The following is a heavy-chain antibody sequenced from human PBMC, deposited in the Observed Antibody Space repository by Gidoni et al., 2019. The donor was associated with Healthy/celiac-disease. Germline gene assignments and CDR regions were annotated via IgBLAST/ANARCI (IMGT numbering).Heavy chain of an antibody. D-gene: IGHD1-26*01. Sequence: QVQLVQSGAEVKKPGSSVKVSCKASGGTFSSYAISWVRQAPGQGLEWMGRIIPILGIANYAQKFQGRVTITADKSTSTAYMELSSLRSEDTAVYYCARSPKRGGVGAIHNWFDPWGQGTLVTVSS. CDR1: GGTFSSYA. CDR2: IIPILGIA. J-gene: IGHJ5*02. CDR3: ARSPKRGGVGAIHNWFDP. V-gene: IGHV1-69*04.